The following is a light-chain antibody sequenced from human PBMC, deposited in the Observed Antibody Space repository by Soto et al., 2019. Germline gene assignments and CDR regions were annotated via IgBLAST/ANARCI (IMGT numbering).Light chain of an antibody. J-gene: IGKJ1*01. CDR3: QQYGSSPPWT. CDR2: GAS. V-gene: IGKV3-20*01. Sequence: TQSPSTLSASVGAIVTITCRASQSVSSWLAWYQQKPGQAPRLLIYGASTRATGIPARFSGSGSGTDFTLTISRLEPEDFAVYYCQQYGSSPPWTFGQGTKVDIK. CDR1: QSVSSW.